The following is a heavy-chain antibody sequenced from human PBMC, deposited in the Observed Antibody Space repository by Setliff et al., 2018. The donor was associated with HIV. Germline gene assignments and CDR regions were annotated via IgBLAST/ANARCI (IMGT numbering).Heavy chain of an antibody. CDR1: GYTFTQYY. V-gene: IGHV1-46*01. CDR2: INPSGGST. D-gene: IGHD3-3*01. CDR3: ARDLGSITLFGVVIQGAFDI. J-gene: IGHJ3*02. Sequence: ASVKVSCKASGYTFTQYYIHWVRQAPGQGLEWMGIINPSGGSTGYAQKFQGRVTVTSDTSTSTLHMELISLRSDDTAVYYCARDLGSITLFGVVIQGAFDIWGQGTMVTVSS.